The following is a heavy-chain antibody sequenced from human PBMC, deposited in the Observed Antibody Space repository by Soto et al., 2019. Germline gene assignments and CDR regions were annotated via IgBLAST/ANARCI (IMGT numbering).Heavy chain of an antibody. V-gene: IGHV4-59*01. Sequence: SETLSLTCTVSGGSISSYYWSWIRQPPGKGLEWIGYIYYSGSTNYNPSLKSRVTISVDTSKNQFSLKLSSVTAADTAVYYCARGYGDYDFDYWGQGTLVTVSS. J-gene: IGHJ4*02. D-gene: IGHD4-17*01. CDR1: GGSISSYY. CDR3: ARGYGDYDFDY. CDR2: IYYSGST.